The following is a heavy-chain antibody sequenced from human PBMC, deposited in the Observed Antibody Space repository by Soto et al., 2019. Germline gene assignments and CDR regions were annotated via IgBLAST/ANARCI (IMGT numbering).Heavy chain of an antibody. CDR3: ARAFRPHDDILTGYPRGGMDV. CDR1: GGTFSSYT. D-gene: IGHD3-9*01. Sequence: QVQLVQSGAEVKKPGSSVKVSCKASGGTFSSYTISWVRQAPGQGLEWMGRIIPILGIANYAQKFQGRVTITADKTTSTAYMELSSLRSEDTAVYYCARAFRPHDDILTGYPRGGMDVWGQGTTVTVSS. CDR2: IIPILGIA. J-gene: IGHJ6*02. V-gene: IGHV1-69*02.